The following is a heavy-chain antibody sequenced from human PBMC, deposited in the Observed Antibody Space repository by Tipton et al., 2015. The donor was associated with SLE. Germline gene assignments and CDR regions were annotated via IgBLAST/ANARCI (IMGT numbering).Heavy chain of an antibody. V-gene: IGHV3-23*01. CDR1: GFTFSSYG. D-gene: IGHD6-19*01. J-gene: IGHJ2*01. CDR3: AKDLAVAGAGWYFDL. CDR2: ISGSGGST. Sequence: SLRLSCAASGFTFSSYGMSWVRQAPGKGLEWVSVISGSGGSTYYADSVKGRITISRDNSKNTLYLQMNSLRAEDTAVYYCAKDLAVAGAGWYFDLWGRGTVVTVSS.